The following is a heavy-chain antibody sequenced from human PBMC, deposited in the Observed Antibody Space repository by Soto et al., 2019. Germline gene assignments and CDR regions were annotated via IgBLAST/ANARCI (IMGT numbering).Heavy chain of an antibody. D-gene: IGHD3-22*01. V-gene: IGHV1-69*13. CDR2: IIPIFGTA. Sequence: SVKVSCKASGGTFGSYAISWVRQAPGQGLEWMGGIIPIFGTANYAQKFQGRVTITADESTSTAYMELSSLRSEDTAVYYCARSLTYYYDSSGYYSFDYWGQGTLVIVSS. CDR3: ARSLTYYYDSSGYYSFDY. J-gene: IGHJ4*02. CDR1: GGTFGSYA.